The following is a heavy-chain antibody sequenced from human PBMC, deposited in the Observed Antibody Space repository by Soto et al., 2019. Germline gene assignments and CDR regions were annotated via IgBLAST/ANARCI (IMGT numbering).Heavy chain of an antibody. CDR1: GFTFSNSW. D-gene: IGHD7-27*01. CDR2: INPVESEK. J-gene: IGHJ4*02. Sequence: GGSLRLSCAAPGFTFSNSWMSWVRQAPGKGLEWVADINPVESEKYYVDSVKGRFTVSRDNAKNSLYLQMNSLRVEDTALYYCARDPAWGSLDYWGLGTLVTVS. CDR3: ARDPAWGSLDY. V-gene: IGHV3-7*01.